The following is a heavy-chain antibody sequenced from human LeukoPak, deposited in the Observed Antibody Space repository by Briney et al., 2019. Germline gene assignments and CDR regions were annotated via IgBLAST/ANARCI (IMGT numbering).Heavy chain of an antibody. V-gene: IGHV3-30-3*01. CDR3: ARDPLPVVPAAILPY. CDR1: GFTFSSYA. J-gene: IGHJ4*02. D-gene: IGHD2-2*01. Sequence: GGSLRLSCAASGFTFSSYAMHWVRRAPGKGLEWVAVISYDGSNKYYADSVKGRFTISRDNSKNTLYLQMNSLRAEDTAVYYCARDPLPVVPAAILPYWGQGTLVTVSS. CDR2: ISYDGSNK.